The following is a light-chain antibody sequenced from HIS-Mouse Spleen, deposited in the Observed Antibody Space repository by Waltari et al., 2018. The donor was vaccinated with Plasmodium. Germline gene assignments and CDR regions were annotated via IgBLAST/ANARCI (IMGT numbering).Light chain of an antibody. J-gene: IGLJ1*01. Sequence: SYELTQPPSVSVSPGQTARITCSGDALPKQYAYWYQQKPGQAPVLVIDKDSERPSGIPERFSGSSSGTTVTLTSSGVQAEDGADYYCQSADSSGTYVFGTGTKVTVL. CDR2: KDS. CDR1: ALPKQY. V-gene: IGLV3-25*03. CDR3: QSADSSGTYV.